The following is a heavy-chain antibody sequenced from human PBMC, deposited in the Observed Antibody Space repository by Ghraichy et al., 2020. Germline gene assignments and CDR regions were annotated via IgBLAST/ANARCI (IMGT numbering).Heavy chain of an antibody. CDR1: GFSLSTTGMC. Sequence: SGPTLVKPTQTLTLTCTFSGFSLSTTGMCVSWIRQPPGKALEWLALIDWDDDKYYSTSLKTRLTISKDTSKNQVVLTMTNMDPVDTATYYCARILNSYDSSGYYYFDYWGQGTLVTVSS. V-gene: IGHV2-70*01. D-gene: IGHD3-22*01. CDR3: ARILNSYDSSGYYYFDY. CDR2: IDWDDDK. J-gene: IGHJ4*02.